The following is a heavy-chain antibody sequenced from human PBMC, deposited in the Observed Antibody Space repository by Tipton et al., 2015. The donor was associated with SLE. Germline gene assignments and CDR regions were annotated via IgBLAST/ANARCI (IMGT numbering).Heavy chain of an antibody. Sequence: SLRLSCAASGFTFSSYWMSWVRQAPGKGLEWVANIKQDGSEKYYVDSVKGRFTISRDNAKNSLYLQMNSLRAEDTAVYYCEARGYPDAFDIWGQGTMVTVSS. J-gene: IGHJ3*02. D-gene: IGHD5-18*01. CDR3: EARGYPDAFDI. CDR2: IKQDGSEK. V-gene: IGHV3-7*01. CDR1: GFTFSSYW.